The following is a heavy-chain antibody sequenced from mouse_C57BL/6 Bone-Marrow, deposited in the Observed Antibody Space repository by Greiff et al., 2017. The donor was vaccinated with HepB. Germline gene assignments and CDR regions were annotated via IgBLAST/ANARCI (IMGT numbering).Heavy chain of an antibody. D-gene: IGHD1-1*01. CDR2: IYPRSGNT. CDR1: GYTFTSYG. V-gene: IGHV1-81*01. J-gene: IGHJ4*01. Sequence: QVQLQQSGAELARPGASVKLSCKASGYTFTSYGISWVKQRTGQGLEWIGEIYPRSGNTYYNEKFKGKATLTADKSSSTAYMELRSLTSEDSAVCFCARFTTVVEDAMDYWGQGTSVTVSS. CDR3: ARFTTVVEDAMDY.